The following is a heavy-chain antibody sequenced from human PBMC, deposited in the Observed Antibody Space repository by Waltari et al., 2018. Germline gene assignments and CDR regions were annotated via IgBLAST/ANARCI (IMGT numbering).Heavy chain of an antibody. V-gene: IGHV3-11*04. CDR1: GGSISSYY. J-gene: IGHJ4*02. Sequence: QVQLQESGPGLVKPSETLSLTCTVSGGSISSYYWSWIRQPPGKGLEWVSYISSSSSTIYYADSVKGRFTISRDNAKNSLYLQMNSLRAEDTAVYYCARDGGSQIDYWGQGTLVTVSS. CDR2: ISSSSSTI. D-gene: IGHD3-16*01. CDR3: ARDGGSQIDY.